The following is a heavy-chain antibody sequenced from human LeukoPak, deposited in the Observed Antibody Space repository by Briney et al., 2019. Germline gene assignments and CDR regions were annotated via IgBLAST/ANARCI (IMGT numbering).Heavy chain of an antibody. CDR1: GYTFTSYD. D-gene: IGHD3-22*01. Sequence: ASVKVSCKASGYTFTSYDINWVRQATGQGLEWMGWMNPSSGNTGYAQKFQGRVTMTRNTSISTAYMELSSLRSEDTAVYYCARGYDSSGYYIDYWGQGTLVTVSS. CDR3: ARGYDSSGYYIDY. CDR2: MNPSSGNT. V-gene: IGHV1-8*01. J-gene: IGHJ4*02.